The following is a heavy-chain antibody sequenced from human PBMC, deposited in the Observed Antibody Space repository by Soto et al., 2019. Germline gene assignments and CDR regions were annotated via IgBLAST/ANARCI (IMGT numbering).Heavy chain of an antibody. J-gene: IGHJ6*02. CDR2: IIPIFGIA. V-gene: IGHV1-69*13. CDR1: GGTFSSYA. CDR3: ARVGPEPSYYYYGMDV. Sequence: GASVKVSCKASGGTFSSYAISWVRQAPGQGLEWMGGIIPIFGIANYAQKFQGRVTITADESTSTAYMELSSLRSEDTAVYYCARVGPEPSYYYYGMDVWGQGTTVTVSS.